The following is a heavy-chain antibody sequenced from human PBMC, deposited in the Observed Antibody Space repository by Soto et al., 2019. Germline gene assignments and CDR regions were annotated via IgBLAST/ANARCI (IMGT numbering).Heavy chain of an antibody. CDR2: IKSDGSSI. CDR1: GFTFSNYW. Sequence: EVQLVESGGGLVQPGGSLRLSCAASGFTFSNYWMDWVRQAPGKGLVWVSRIKSDGSSISYADSVKGRVTISRDNPKNTLYLQMISLRAEDTAVYYCARDGGRGGALDYWGQGTLVTVSS. CDR3: ARDGGRGGALDY. D-gene: IGHD3-16*01. J-gene: IGHJ4*02. V-gene: IGHV3-74*01.